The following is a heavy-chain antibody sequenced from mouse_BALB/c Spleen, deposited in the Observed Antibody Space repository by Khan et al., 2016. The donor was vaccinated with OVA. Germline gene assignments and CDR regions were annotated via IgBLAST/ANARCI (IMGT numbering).Heavy chain of an antibody. CDR2: ITYSGST. D-gene: IGHD1-3*01. CDR1: GYSIPSDYA. Sequence: EVQLQESGPGLVKPSQSLSLTCTVTGYSIPSDYAWNWIRQFPGNKLEWMGFITYSGSTAYNPSLKSRMSITRDTSKNQFFLHLNSVTPEDTATYCCARDNYFAYWGQGTLVTVSA. V-gene: IGHV3-2*02. J-gene: IGHJ3*01. CDR3: ARDNYFAY.